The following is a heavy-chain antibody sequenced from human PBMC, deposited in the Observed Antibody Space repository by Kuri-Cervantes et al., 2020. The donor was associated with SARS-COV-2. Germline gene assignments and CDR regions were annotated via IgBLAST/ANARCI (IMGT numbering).Heavy chain of an antibody. D-gene: IGHD6-19*01. CDR3: ARGRQWLALYYFDY. Sequence: GESLKISCAVYGGSFSGYYWSWVRQAPGKGLEWVANIKQDGSEEYYVDSVKGRFTISRDNAKNSLYLQMNSLRAEDTAVYYCARGRQWLALYYFDYWGQGTLVTVSS. J-gene: IGHJ4*02. V-gene: IGHV3-7*01. CDR1: GGSFSGYY. CDR2: IKQDGSEE.